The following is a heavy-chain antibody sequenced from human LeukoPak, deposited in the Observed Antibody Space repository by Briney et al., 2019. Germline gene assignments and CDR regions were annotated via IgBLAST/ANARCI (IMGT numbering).Heavy chain of an antibody. CDR1: GYTFTGYY. D-gene: IGHD3-16*01. Sequence: ASVKVSCKASGYTFTGYYMHWVRQAPGQGLEWMGWINPNSGGTNYAQKFQGRVTMTRDTSISTAYMELSRLRFDDTAVYYCARASFWESPVNWFDPWGQGTLVTVSS. V-gene: IGHV1-2*02. CDR2: INPNSGGT. CDR3: ARASFWESPVNWFDP. J-gene: IGHJ5*02.